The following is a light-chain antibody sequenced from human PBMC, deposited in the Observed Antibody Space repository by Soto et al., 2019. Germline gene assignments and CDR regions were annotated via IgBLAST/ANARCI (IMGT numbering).Light chain of an antibody. J-gene: IGKJ5*01. CDR1: QSVTSTY. Sequence: EIVLTQSPGTLSLSPWERATLSCRASQSVTSTYLAWYQQKPGQAPRLLIYGASSRAIGIPDRFSGSVSGSDFILTINSLEPEDFAVYFCHQRYNWPRVTFGQGTRLEIK. CDR3: HQRYNWPRVT. V-gene: IGKV3D-20*02. CDR2: GAS.